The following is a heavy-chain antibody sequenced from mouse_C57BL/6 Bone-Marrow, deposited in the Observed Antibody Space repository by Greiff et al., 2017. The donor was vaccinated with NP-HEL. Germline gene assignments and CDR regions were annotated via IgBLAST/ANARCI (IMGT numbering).Heavy chain of an antibody. CDR2: ISNGGGST. J-gene: IGHJ2*01. CDR3: ARGGLGPYFDY. Sequence: EVKLMESGGGLVQPGGSLKLSCAASGFTFSDYYMYWVRPTPEKRLEWVAYISNGGGSTYYPDTVKGRFTISRDNAKNTLYLQMSRLKSEDTAMYYCARGGLGPYFDYWGQGTTLTVSS. V-gene: IGHV5-12*01. CDR1: GFTFSDYY. D-gene: IGHD4-1*01.